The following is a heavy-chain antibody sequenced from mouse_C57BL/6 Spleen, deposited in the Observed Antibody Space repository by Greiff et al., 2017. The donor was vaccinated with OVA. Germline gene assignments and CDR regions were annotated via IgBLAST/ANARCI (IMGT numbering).Heavy chain of an antibody. CDR2: IYPSDSET. CDR1: GYTFTSYW. D-gene: IGHD2-5*01. J-gene: IGHJ4*01. V-gene: IGHV1-61*01. CDR3: AKGSNYEDYAMDY. Sequence: QVQLQQPGAELVRPGSSVKLSCKASGYTFTSYWMDWVKQRPGQGLEWIGNIYPSDSETHYNQKFKDKATLTVDKSSSTAYMQLSSLTSEDSAVYYCAKGSNYEDYAMDYWGQGTSVTVSS.